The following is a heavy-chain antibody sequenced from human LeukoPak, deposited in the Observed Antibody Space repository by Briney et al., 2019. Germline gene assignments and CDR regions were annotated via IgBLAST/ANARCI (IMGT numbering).Heavy chain of an antibody. V-gene: IGHV4-31*03. CDR2: IYYSGST. J-gene: IGHJ1*01. CDR3: ARVRGFGELFRYFQH. CDR1: GGSISSGGYY. Sequence: SETLSLTCTVSGGSISSGGYYWSWIRQHPGKGLEWIGYIYYSGSTYYNPSLKSRVTISVDTSKNQFSLKLSSVTAADTAVYYCARVRGFGELFRYFQHWGQGTLVTVSS. D-gene: IGHD3-10*01.